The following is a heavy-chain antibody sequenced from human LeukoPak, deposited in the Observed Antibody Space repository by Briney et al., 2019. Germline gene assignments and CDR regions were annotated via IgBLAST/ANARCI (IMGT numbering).Heavy chain of an antibody. Sequence: PGGSLRLSCAASGFTFSSYGMHWVRQAPGKGLEWVAVIWYDGSNKYYADSVKDRFTISRDNSKNTLYLQMNSLRAEDTAVYYCARGPLLWFGESATGFDYWGQGTLVTVSS. D-gene: IGHD3-10*01. V-gene: IGHV3-33*01. CDR3: ARGPLLWFGESATGFDY. CDR2: IWYDGSNK. CDR1: GFTFSSYG. J-gene: IGHJ4*02.